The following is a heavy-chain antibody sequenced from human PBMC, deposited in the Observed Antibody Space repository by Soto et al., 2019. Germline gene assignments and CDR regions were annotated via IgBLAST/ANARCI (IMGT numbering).Heavy chain of an antibody. Sequence: QVQLVQSGAEVKKPGASVKVSCKASGYTFSSYGISWVRQAPGQGLEWMGWISAYNGNTKNAQKLQGRVTMTTDTSPSTAYMELMSLRSDDTAVYYCARDLSALWFGELCHDYWGQGTLVTVSS. CDR2: ISAYNGNT. CDR1: GYTFSSYG. D-gene: IGHD3-10*01. J-gene: IGHJ4*02. CDR3: ARDLSALWFGELCHDY. V-gene: IGHV1-18*01.